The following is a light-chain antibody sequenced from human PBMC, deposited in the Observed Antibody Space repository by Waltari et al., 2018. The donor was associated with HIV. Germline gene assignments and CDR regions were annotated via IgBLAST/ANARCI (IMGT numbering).Light chain of an antibody. CDR1: QSVSSSY. CDR2: GAS. CDR3: QQYGSSATWT. V-gene: IGKV3-20*01. Sequence: DIVLTQSPGTLSLSPGDRATLPCRASQSVSSSYLAWYQQKPGQAPRLLIYGASSRATGIPDRFSGSGSGTDFTLTISRLEPEDFAVYYCQQYGSSATWTFGQGTKVEIK. J-gene: IGKJ1*01.